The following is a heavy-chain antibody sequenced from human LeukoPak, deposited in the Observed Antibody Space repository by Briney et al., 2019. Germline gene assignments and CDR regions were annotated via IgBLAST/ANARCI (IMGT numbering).Heavy chain of an antibody. Sequence: PGGSLRLSCAASGFTFSSHAMSWVRQAPGKGLEWVSAISGSGGSTYYADSVKGRFTISRDNSKNTLYLQMNSLRAEDTAVYYCAKVYSGSSDIFDYWGQGTLVTVSS. CDR2: ISGSGGST. CDR1: GFTFSSHA. D-gene: IGHD1-26*01. V-gene: IGHV3-23*01. CDR3: AKVYSGSSDIFDY. J-gene: IGHJ4*02.